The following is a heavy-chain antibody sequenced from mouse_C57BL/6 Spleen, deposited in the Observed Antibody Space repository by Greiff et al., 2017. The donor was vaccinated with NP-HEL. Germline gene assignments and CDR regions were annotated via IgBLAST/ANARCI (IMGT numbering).Heavy chain of an antibody. CDR3: SRSIFHAREY. CDR1: GYTFTSYW. V-gene: IGHV1-69*01. CDR2: IDPSDSYT. D-gene: IGHD2-10*02. J-gene: IGHJ4*01. Sequence: QVQLQQPGAELVMPGASVKLSCKASGYTFTSYWMHWVKQRPGQGLEWIGEIDPSDSYTNYNQKFKGKSTLTVDKSYSTAYMQLSSLTSEESAVYYFSRSIFHAREYWGQGTSVTVSP.